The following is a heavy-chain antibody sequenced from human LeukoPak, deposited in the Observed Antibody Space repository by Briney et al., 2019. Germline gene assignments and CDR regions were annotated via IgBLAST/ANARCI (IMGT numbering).Heavy chain of an antibody. CDR1: GGSISSFY. CDR2: IYYSGST. Sequence: KASETLSLTCTVSGGSISSFYWSWIRQPPGKGLEWIGHIYYSGSTNYNSSLKSRVTISLDTSKNQFSLKLSSVTAADTAVYYCARRLSENRGVGYFDYWGQGTLVTVSS. D-gene: IGHD3-16*02. CDR3: ARRLSENRGVGYFDY. J-gene: IGHJ4*02. V-gene: IGHV4-59*01.